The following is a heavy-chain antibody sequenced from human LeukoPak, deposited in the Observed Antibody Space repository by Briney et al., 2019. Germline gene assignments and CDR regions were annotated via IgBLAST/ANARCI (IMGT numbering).Heavy chain of an antibody. V-gene: IGHV3-7*01. J-gene: IGHJ6*03. CDR2: IKQDGSEK. CDR3: ARERRFLEIYYYYYMDV. D-gene: IGHD3-3*01. Sequence: GGSLRLSCAASGFTFSSYWMSWVRQAPGKGLEGVANIKQDGSEKYYVDSVKGRFTIARDKAKNSLYLQMNSLRAEDTAVYYCARERRFLEIYYYYYMDVWGKGTTVTVSS. CDR1: GFTFSSYW.